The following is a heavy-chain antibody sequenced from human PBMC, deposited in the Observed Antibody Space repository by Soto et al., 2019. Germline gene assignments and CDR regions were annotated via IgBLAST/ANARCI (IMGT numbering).Heavy chain of an antibody. V-gene: IGHV3-30*09. CDR3: ASSLYDSSGYYYSPPDY. D-gene: IGHD3-22*01. CDR1: GVTFSSYA. Sequence: PGGSLRLSCAASGVTFSSYAMHWVRQAPGKGLEWVAVISYDGSNKYYADSVKGRFAIYRDNSKTTLYRQNNSLIAEDTAVYYCASSLYDSSGYYYSPPDYWGQGTLVTVSS. J-gene: IGHJ4*02. CDR2: ISYDGSNK.